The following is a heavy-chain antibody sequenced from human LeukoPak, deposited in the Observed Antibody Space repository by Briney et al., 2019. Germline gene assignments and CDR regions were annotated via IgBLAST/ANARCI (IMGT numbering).Heavy chain of an antibody. CDR1: GGSISSGDYH. Sequence: PSQTLSLTCTVSGGSISSGDYHWSWIRQPPGKGLEWIGSLYYSGSTYYNPSLKSRVTISLDTSKNQFSLKLSSVTAADTAVYFCAREGNNYDILTGYRGFDPWGQGTLVTVSS. V-gene: IGHV4-39*07. J-gene: IGHJ5*02. D-gene: IGHD3-9*01. CDR2: LYYSGST. CDR3: AREGNNYDILTGYRGFDP.